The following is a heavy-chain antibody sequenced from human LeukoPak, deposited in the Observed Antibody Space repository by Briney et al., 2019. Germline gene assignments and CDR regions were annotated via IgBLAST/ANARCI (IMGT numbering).Heavy chain of an antibody. Sequence: GASVKVSCKASGGTFSSYSISWVRQAPGQGLEWMGWINTNTGNPTYAQGFTGRFVFSLDTSVSTAYLQISSLKAEDTAVYYCARDSGIAVAGFDYWGQGTLVTVSS. CDR1: GGTFSSYS. CDR3: ARDSGIAVAGFDY. V-gene: IGHV7-4-1*02. D-gene: IGHD6-19*01. J-gene: IGHJ4*02. CDR2: INTNTGNP.